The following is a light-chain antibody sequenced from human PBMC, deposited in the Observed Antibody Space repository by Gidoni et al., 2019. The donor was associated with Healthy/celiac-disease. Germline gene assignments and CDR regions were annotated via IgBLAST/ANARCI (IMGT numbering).Light chain of an antibody. CDR1: ALPKQY. Sequence: SYALTQPPPVSGSPGQTARTTCSGDALPKQYAYWYQPKPGQAPVLVIYKDSERPSGIPERFSGSSSGTTVTLTISGVQAEDEADYYCQSADSSGTYQVFGGGTKLTVL. V-gene: IGLV3-25*03. J-gene: IGLJ3*02. CDR3: QSADSSGTYQV. CDR2: KDS.